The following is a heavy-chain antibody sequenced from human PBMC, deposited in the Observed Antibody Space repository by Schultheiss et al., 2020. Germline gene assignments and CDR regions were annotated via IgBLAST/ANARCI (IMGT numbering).Heavy chain of an antibody. J-gene: IGHJ6*02. D-gene: IGHD6-19*01. CDR3: ARETYSSGYPPRGMDV. CDR2: ISAYSGDT. CDR1: GYTFTSYG. Sequence: ASVKVSCKASGYTFTSYGISWVRQAPGQGLECMGWISAYSGDTQYAQKLQGRVTMTTDTSTSTAYMELRSLRSDDTAVYYCARETYSSGYPPRGMDVWGQGTTVTVSS. V-gene: IGHV1-18*01.